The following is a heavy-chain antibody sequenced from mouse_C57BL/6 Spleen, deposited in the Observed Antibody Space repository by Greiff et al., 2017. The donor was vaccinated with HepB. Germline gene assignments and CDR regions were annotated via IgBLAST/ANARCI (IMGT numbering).Heavy chain of an antibody. D-gene: IGHD1-1*01. CDR1: GYTFTSYW. CDR2: IDPSDSYT. CDR3: AREGLLRSLDY. J-gene: IGHJ2*01. V-gene: IGHV1-69*01. Sequence: VQLQQPGAELVMPGASVKLSCKASGYTFTSYWMHWVKQRPGQGLEWIGEIDPSDSYTNYNQKFKGKSTLTVDKSSSTAYMQLSSLTSEDSAVYYCAREGLLRSLDYWGQGTTLTVSS.